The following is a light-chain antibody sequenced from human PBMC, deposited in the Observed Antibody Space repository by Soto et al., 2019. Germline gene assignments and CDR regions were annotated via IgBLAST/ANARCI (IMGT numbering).Light chain of an antibody. CDR3: MQALQPPWT. V-gene: IGKV2-28*01. CDR1: ESLLHSNGYNY. Sequence: DIVMTQSPLSLPVTPGEPASISCRSSESLLHSNGYNYLDWYLQKPGQSPQPLIFLGSNRASGVPDRFSGSGSGTDFTLKISRVEAEDVGVYYCMQALQPPWTFGQGTKVDIK. CDR2: LGS. J-gene: IGKJ1*01.